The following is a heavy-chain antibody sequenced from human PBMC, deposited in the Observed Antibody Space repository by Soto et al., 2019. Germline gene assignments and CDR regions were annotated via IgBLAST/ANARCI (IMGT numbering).Heavy chain of an antibody. J-gene: IGHJ4*02. V-gene: IGHV1-46*01. Sequence: QVQLVQSGAEVKKPGASVKVSCEASGYTFTNYYIHWARQAPGQGLEWMAVINPSGGSTRYAQKFQGRVTMTRDTSTSTVYMELSSLRSEDTAVYYCANTYGFLGGYYFDYWGQGTLVTVSS. CDR2: INPSGGST. D-gene: IGHD3-16*01. CDR1: GYTFTNYY. CDR3: ANTYGFLGGYYFDY.